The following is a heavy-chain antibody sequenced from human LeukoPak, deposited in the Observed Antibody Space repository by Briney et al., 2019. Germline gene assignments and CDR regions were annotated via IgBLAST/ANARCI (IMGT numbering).Heavy chain of an antibody. D-gene: IGHD5-12*01. V-gene: IGHV4-59*01. CDR2: IYYSGST. CDR3: ARARGYSGYDLPGYYYYGMDV. CDR1: GGSISSYY. J-gene: IGHJ6*04. Sequence: PSETLSLTCAVSGGSISSYYWSWIRQPPGKGLEWIGYIYYSGSTNYNPSLKSRVTISVDTSKNQFSLKLSSVTAADTAVYYCARARGYSGYDLPGYYYYGMDVWGKGTTVTVSS.